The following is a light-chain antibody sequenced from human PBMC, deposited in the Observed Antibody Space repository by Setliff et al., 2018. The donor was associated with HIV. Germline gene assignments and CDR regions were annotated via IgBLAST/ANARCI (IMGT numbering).Light chain of an antibody. J-gene: IGLJ1*01. CDR1: SRALGASHF. CDR3: GSCTSTSPCA. Sequence: QSALAQPASVSGSPGQSVSISCTATSRALGASHFVSWYQQHPGEAPRLIIYEVNNRPSGVSPRFSGSKSGNTASLTISGLQDDDEADYYCGSCTSTSPCAFGTGTKV. CDR2: EVN. V-gene: IGLV2-14*01.